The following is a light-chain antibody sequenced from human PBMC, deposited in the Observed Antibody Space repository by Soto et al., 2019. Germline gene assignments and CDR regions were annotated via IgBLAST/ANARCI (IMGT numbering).Light chain of an antibody. CDR1: QSVSTY. V-gene: IGKV3-11*01. J-gene: IGKJ1*01. CDR2: GAS. Sequence: EIVLTQFPATLSLSPGERATLSCRASQSVSTYLAWYQQKPGQAPRLLIYGASNRATGIPARFSGSGSGTDFTLTIRSLEPEDSAVYYCHQRGTWAGTFGQGTKVEIK. CDR3: HQRGTWAGT.